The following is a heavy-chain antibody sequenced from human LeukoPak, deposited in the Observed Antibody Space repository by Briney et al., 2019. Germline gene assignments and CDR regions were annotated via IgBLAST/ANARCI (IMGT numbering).Heavy chain of an antibody. J-gene: IGHJ4*02. D-gene: IGHD3-22*01. V-gene: IGHV3-21*01. CDR2: MSSSSSYI. Sequence: MPGGSLSLSCAASGFTFSSYSMDWVRQAPGKGLEWVSSMSSSSSYIYYADSVKGRFTISRDNAKNSLYLQMNSLRAEDTAVYYCARDPGYYDSSGYHGYWGQGTLVTVSS. CDR3: ARDPGYYDSSGYHGY. CDR1: GFTFSSYS.